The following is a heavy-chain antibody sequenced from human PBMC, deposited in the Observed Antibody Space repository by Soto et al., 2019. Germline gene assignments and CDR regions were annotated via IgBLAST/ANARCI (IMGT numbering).Heavy chain of an antibody. V-gene: IGHV1-3*01. J-gene: IGHJ4*02. D-gene: IGHD4-17*01. CDR2: INGGNGDT. Sequence: ASVKVSCKTSGYTFSKCAMHWVRQAPGQSLEWMGWINGGNGDTKYSQNFQGRVTITRDTSASTAYMELSSLRFEDTAVYYCASEVDATTATSLDYWGQGTLVTVSS. CDR1: GYTFSKCA. CDR3: ASEVDATTATSLDY.